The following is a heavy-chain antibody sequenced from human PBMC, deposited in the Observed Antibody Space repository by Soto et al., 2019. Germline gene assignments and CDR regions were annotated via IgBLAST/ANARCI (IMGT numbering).Heavy chain of an antibody. CDR3: ATDVLLFLEWYHTPVL. V-gene: IGHV3-30*03. Sequence: GGSLRLSCAASGFTFSSYGMHWVRQAPGKGLEWVAVISYDGSNKYYADSVKGRFTISRDNSKNTLYLQMNSLRAEDTAVYYCATDVLLFLEWYHTPVLWCQATLVTVSS. J-gene: IGHJ4*02. CDR2: ISYDGSNK. D-gene: IGHD3-3*01. CDR1: GFTFSSYG.